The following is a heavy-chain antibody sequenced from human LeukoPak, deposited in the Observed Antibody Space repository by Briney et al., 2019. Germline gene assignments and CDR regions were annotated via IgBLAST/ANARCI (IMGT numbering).Heavy chain of an antibody. V-gene: IGHV3-23*01. CDR2: ISGSGDNT. Sequence: PGGSLRLSCAASGFTFSSFAMSWVRQAPGKGLEWVSAISGSGDNTYYADSVKGRFTISRDNSKNTLYLQMNSLRAEDTAVYYCANDRGNQLLRAFDIWGQGTMVTVSS. J-gene: IGHJ3*02. D-gene: IGHD2-2*01. CDR1: GFTFSSFA. CDR3: ANDRGNQLLRAFDI.